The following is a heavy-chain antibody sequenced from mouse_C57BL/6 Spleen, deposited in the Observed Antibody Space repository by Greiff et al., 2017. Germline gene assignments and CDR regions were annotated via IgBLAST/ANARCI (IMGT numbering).Heavy chain of an antibody. CDR2: ILPGSGST. Sequence: QVQLQQSGAELMKPGASVKLSCKATGYTFTGYWIEWVKQRPGHGLEWIGEILPGSGSTNYNEKFKGKATFTADTSSNTAYMQLSSLTTEDSAIYYCARRDYYGSSYDYYAMDYWGQGTSVTVSS. D-gene: IGHD1-1*01. CDR3: ARRDYYGSSYDYYAMDY. V-gene: IGHV1-9*01. J-gene: IGHJ4*01. CDR1: GYTFTGYW.